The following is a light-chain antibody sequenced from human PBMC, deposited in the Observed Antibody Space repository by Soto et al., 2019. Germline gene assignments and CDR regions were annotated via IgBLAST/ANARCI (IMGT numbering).Light chain of an antibody. CDR3: ASWDDSLNDVL. CDR1: YSNFGSNI. J-gene: IGLJ2*01. CDR2: NNN. V-gene: IGLV1-44*01. Sequence: QSVLTQPPSASWTPGQRVTISCSGSYSNFGSNIVNWYQHFPGTAPKLFIYNNNKRPSGVPDRFSASKSGTSVSLAISGLQSEDEAIYYCASWDDSLNDVLFGGGTKLTVL.